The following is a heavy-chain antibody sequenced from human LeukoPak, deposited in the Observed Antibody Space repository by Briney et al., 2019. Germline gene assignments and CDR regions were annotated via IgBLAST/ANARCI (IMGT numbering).Heavy chain of an antibody. CDR1: GGSFSGYY. Sequence: PSETLSLTCAVYGGSFSGYYWSWIRQPPGKGLEWIGEINHSGSTNYNPSLKSRVTISVDTSKNQFSLKLSSVTAADTAVYYCARGTHVLLWFGELFNDAFDIRGQGTMVTVSS. J-gene: IGHJ3*02. CDR2: INHSGST. CDR3: ARGTHVLLWFGELFNDAFDI. V-gene: IGHV4-34*01. D-gene: IGHD3-10*01.